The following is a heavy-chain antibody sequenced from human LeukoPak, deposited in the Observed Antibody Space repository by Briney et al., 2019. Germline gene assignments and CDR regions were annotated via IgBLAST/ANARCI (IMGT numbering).Heavy chain of an antibody. Sequence: ASVKASCKASGYTFTNYGISWVRQAPGQGLEWMGWISADNGNTYYTQNFQGRVSMTTDTSTSTAYMEVRSLRSDDTAVFYCARVDILTGYYFFDSWGQGTLVTVSS. CDR1: GYTFTNYG. CDR2: ISADNGNT. CDR3: ARVDILTGYYFFDS. J-gene: IGHJ4*02. D-gene: IGHD3-9*01. V-gene: IGHV1-18*01.